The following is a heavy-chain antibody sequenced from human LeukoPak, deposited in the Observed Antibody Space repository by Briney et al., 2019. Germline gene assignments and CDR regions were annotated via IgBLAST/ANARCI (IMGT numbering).Heavy chain of an antibody. CDR1: GGSFSGYY. CDR3: VRDIGFDFDY. V-gene: IGHV4-34*01. D-gene: IGHD5-12*01. Sequence: SETLSLTCAVYGGSFSGYYWSWIRQPPGKGLEWIGEINHSGSTNYNPSLKSRVTISVDTSKNQFSLKLSSVTAADTAVYYCVRDIGFDFDYWGQGTLVTVSS. J-gene: IGHJ4*02. CDR2: INHSGST.